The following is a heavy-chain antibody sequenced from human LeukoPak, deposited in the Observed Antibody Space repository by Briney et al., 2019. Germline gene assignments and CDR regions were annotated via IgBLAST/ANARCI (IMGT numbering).Heavy chain of an antibody. V-gene: IGHV4-61*01. Sequence: SETLSLTCTVSGGSVSSGSYYWSWVRQPPGKGLEWIGYIYYSGSTNYNPSLKSRVTISVDTSKNQFSLKLSSVTAADTALYYCARVRRAVSYYFDYWGQGTLVTVSP. J-gene: IGHJ4*02. CDR3: ARVRRAVSYYFDY. CDR2: IYYSGST. CDR1: GGSVSSGSYY.